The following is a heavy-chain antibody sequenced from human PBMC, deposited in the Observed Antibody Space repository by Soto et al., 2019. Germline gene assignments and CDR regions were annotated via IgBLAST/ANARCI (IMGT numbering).Heavy chain of an antibody. CDR3: ARDRDYYGSGSYLYFYYGMDV. V-gene: IGHV1-69*13. CDR2: IIPIFGTA. Sequence: SVKVSCKASGGTFSSYAISWVRQAPGQGLEWMGGIIPIFGTANYAQKFQGRVTITADESTSTAYMELSSLRSEDTAVYYCARDRDYYGSGSYLYFYYGMDVWGQGTTVTVSS. CDR1: GGTFSSYA. D-gene: IGHD3-10*01. J-gene: IGHJ6*02.